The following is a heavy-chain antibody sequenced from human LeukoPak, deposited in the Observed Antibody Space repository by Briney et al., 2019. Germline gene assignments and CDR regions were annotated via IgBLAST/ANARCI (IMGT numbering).Heavy chain of an antibody. Sequence: GGSLRLSCAASGFCLSTYSLNWVRQTPGKGLEWVSYISVSGVIHYADSVKGRFIISRDNGRNSLSLQMNRLRAGDTGVYFCATAPHGASDYIDVWGRGTTVSVSS. CDR3: ATAPHGASDYIDV. D-gene: IGHD1-26*01. J-gene: IGHJ6*03. V-gene: IGHV3-48*01. CDR1: GFCLSTYS. CDR2: ISVSGVI.